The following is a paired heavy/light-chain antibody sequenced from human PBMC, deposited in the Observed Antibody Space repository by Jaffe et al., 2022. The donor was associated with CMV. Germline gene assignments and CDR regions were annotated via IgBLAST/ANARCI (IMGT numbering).Light chain of an antibody. CDR1: QSVDSKY. V-gene: IGKV3-20*01. CDR2: EAS. Sequence: EIVLTQSPGTLSASPGERVTLSCRASQSVDSKYIAWYQQKPGQAPRLLMYEASRRASDIPDRFSGTGSGTDFTLTINRLEPEDFAVYFCQHYRISPPLTFGGGTKVEIK. J-gene: IGKJ4*01. CDR3: QHYRISPPLT.
Heavy chain of an antibody. J-gene: IGHJ3*01. D-gene: IGHD1-1*01. V-gene: IGHV1-69*09. CDR2: ITPLLNVP. CDR3: AGVGHWNPGPFDV. Sequence: QVQLVQSGAEVKKPGASVRVSCKTSAKTFEDYAINWVRQAHGQGLEWMGRITPLLNVPNYVEKFHGRVTITADRSTSTIYMELNSLTSEDTAVYYCAGVGHWNPGPFDVWGQGTLVTVSS. CDR1: AKTFEDYA.